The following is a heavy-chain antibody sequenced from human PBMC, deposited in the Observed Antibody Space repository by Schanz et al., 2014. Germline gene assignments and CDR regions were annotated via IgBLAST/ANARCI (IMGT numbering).Heavy chain of an antibody. V-gene: IGHV3-7*01. D-gene: IGHD3-3*01. CDR3: ARDKGGYYPFDY. CDR1: GFTFGNFF. J-gene: IGHJ4*02. CDR2: IKQDGIEK. Sequence: EVQLVESGGGLVQPGGSLRLSCAASGFTFGNFFKSWVRQAPGKGLEWVANIKQDGIEKYYVDSVKGRFTISRDNAKNSLYLQMNSLTADDTAVYYCARDKGGYYPFDYWGRGTLVTVSS.